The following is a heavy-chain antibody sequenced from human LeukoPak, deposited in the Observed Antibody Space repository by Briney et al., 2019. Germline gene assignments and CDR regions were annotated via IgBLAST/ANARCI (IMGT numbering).Heavy chain of an antibody. J-gene: IGHJ4*02. CDR1: GYTFTGYY. V-gene: IGHV1-2*02. CDR3: ATLGDGFYYFDY. CDR2: INPNSGGT. D-gene: IGHD5-24*01. Sequence: ASVKVSCKASGYTFTGYYMHWVRQAPGQGLEWMGWINPNSGGTNYAQKFQGRVTMTRDTSISTAYMELSRLRSDDTAVYHCATLGDGFYYFDYWGQGTLVTVSS.